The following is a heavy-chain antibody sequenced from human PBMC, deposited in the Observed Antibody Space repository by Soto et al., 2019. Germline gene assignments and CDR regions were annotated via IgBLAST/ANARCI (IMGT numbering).Heavy chain of an antibody. D-gene: IGHD2-15*01. CDR3: AKGCDFGGSCDSPRDFDY. J-gene: IGHJ4*02. CDR2: ISGSGGGT. Sequence: QPGGSLRLSCAASGFTFSDYAMSWVRQAPGKGLEWVSAISGSGGGTYYADSVKGRFAISRDNSKNTFYLQMNSLRAEDTALYYCAKGCDFGGSCDSPRDFDYWGQGTLVTVSS. CDR1: GFTFSDYA. V-gene: IGHV3-23*01.